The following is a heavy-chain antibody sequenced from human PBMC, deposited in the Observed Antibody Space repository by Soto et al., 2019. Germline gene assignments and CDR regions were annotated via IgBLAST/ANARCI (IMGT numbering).Heavy chain of an antibody. CDR3: ARQLWAYGGNDY. Sequence: SETLSLTCTVSGGSISSSSYYWGWIRQPPGKGLEWIGSIYYSGSTYYNPSLKCRVTISVDTSKNQFSLKLSSVTAADTAVYYCARQLWAYGGNDYWGQGTLVTVSS. D-gene: IGHD4-17*01. V-gene: IGHV4-39*01. CDR1: GGSISSSSYY. CDR2: IYYSGST. J-gene: IGHJ4*02.